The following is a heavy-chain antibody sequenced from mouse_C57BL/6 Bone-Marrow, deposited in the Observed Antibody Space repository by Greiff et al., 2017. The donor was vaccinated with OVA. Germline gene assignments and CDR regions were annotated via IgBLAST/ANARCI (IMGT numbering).Heavy chain of an antibody. CDR1: YTFTDYYM. J-gene: IGHJ2*01. D-gene: IGHD1-1*01. Sequence: VQLQQSGPELVKPGASVKMSCKASGYTFTDYYMHWVKQKPGKGLEWIGEIYPGSGNTYYNEKFKGQATLTADTSSSTAYMQLSSMASEDSAVDCCGREGDSSAFDYWGKGTTLTVSS. V-gene: IGHV1-83*01. CDR2: YPGSGNTY. CDR3: REGDSSAFDY.